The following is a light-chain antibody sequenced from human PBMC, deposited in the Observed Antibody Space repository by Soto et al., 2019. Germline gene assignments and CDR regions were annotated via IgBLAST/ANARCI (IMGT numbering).Light chain of an antibody. V-gene: IGKV3-20*01. Sequence: EIVWTQYPANLSFSPGARATISCTISQSVSSSYLAWYQQKPGQAPRLLIYGASSRATGIPDRFSGAGSGTDFTLTISRLEPEEFAVYYCQQYGSTPRTFGQGTKVDIK. CDR2: GAS. CDR3: QQYGSTPRT. CDR1: QSVSSSY. J-gene: IGKJ1*01.